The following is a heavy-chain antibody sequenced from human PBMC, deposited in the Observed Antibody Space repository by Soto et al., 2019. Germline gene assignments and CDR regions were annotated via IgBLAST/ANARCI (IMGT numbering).Heavy chain of an antibody. CDR1: GFTFSSYG. CDR2: ISYDGSNK. CDR3: AKEFDTAMVKFALDY. J-gene: IGHJ4*02. D-gene: IGHD5-18*01. Sequence: GGSLRLSCAASGFTFSSYGMHWVRQAPGKGLEWVAVISYDGSNKYYADSVKGRFTISRDNSKNTLYLQMNSLRAEDTAVYYCAKEFDTAMVKFALDYWGQGTLVTVSS. V-gene: IGHV3-30*18.